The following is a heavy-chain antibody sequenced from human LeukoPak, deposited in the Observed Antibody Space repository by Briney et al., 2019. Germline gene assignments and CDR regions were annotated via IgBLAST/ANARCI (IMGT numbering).Heavy chain of an antibody. V-gene: IGHV1-69-2*01. Sequence: GASVKVSCKASGYTFTDYYMHWVQQAPGKGLEWMGRVDPEDGETIYAEKFQGRVTITADTSTDTAYMELSSLRSEDTAVYYCARDGGTAMVADAFDIWGQGTMVTVSS. CDR2: VDPEDGET. CDR3: ARDGGTAMVADAFDI. CDR1: GYTFTDYY. D-gene: IGHD5-18*01. J-gene: IGHJ3*02.